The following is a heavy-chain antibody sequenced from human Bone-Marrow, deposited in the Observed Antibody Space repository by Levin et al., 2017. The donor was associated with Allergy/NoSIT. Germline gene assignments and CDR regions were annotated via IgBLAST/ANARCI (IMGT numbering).Heavy chain of an antibody. CDR3: ARDVGGWNRLDF. D-gene: IGHD1-1*01. J-gene: IGHJ4*02. CDR1: GYTFTSYY. Sequence: ASVKVSCKASGYTFTSYYMHWVRQAPGQGLEWMGIINPSGGNTNYAQKFQDRVTLTRDTSTSTVYMEVSSLRSEDTAVYYCARDVGGWNRLDFWGQGTLVTVSS. CDR2: INPSGGNT. V-gene: IGHV1-46*01.